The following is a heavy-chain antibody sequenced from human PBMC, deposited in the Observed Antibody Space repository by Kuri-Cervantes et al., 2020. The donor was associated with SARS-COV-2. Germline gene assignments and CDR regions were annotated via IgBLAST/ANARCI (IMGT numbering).Heavy chain of an antibody. J-gene: IGHJ4*02. CDR1: GDSVSSNSAA. Sequence: SCAISGDSVSSNSAAWSWIRQSPSRGLEWLGRTFYRSKWHNDYAVSVKGRITISPDTSKNQFSLRLNSVTPEDTAVYYCAGGSSGRDYRGQGTLVTVSS. V-gene: IGHV6-1*01. CDR2: TFYRSKWHN. D-gene: IGHD6-19*01. CDR3: AGGSSGRDY.